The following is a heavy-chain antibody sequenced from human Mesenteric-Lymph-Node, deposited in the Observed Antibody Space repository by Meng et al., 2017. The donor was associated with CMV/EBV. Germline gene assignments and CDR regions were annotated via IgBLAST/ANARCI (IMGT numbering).Heavy chain of an antibody. V-gene: IGHV3-73*01. J-gene: IGHJ5*02. CDR2: IRSKANSYAT. CDR1: GFSFSGSA. CDR3: TSPEGP. Sequence: GESLKISCAVSGFSFSGSAMHWVRQAPGKGLEWVGRIRSKANSYATAYAASVKGRFTISRDDSKNTAYLQMNSLKTEDTAVYYCTSPEGPWGQGTLVTVSS.